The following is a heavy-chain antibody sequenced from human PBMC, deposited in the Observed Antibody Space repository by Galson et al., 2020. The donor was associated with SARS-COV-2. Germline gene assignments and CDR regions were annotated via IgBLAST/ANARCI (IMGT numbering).Heavy chain of an antibody. V-gene: IGHV1-2*02. J-gene: IGHJ6*02. CDR3: ARDRMYYYDSSGTAPSGMDV. D-gene: IGHD3-22*01. Sequence: ASVKVSCKASGYTFTGYYMHWVRQAPGQGLEWMGWINPNSGGTNYAQKFKGRVTMTRDTSISTAYMELSRLRSDDTAVYYCARDRMYYYDSSGTAPSGMDVWGQGTTVTVSS. CDR1: GYTFTGYY. CDR2: INPNSGGT.